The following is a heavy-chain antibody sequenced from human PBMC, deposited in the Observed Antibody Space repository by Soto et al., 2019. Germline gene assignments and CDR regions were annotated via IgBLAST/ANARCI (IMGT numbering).Heavy chain of an antibody. J-gene: IGHJ4*02. D-gene: IGHD5-12*01. CDR1: GVSISSHGYF. V-gene: IGHV4-39*01. CDR2: ISYSGST. CDR3: MNYNSGWKY. Sequence: QLQLQESGPGLVQPSETLSLTYTVSGVSISSHGYFWGWIRQPPGKGLEWIGMISYSGSTYYSPSLKSRVTISADTSKNQLSLRLSSVTAADTAVFHCMNYNSGWKYWGQGTVVTVSS.